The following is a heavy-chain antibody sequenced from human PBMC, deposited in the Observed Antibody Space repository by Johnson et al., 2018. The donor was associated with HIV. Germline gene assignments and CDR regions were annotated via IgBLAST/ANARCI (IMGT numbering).Heavy chain of an antibody. V-gene: IGHV3-30-3*01. CDR2: ISYGGNNQ. Sequence: VQLVESGGGVVQPGRSLRLSCAASAFTSSSYSMHWVRQAPGKGLAWVAVISYGGNNQYYADYVKGRFSIARDNSKNTLYLQMNSLRPEDTAMYYCAKDGLRLGVVSDFDIWGQGTMVTVSS. CDR1: AFTSSSYS. D-gene: IGHD3-3*01. CDR3: AKDGLRLGVVSDFDI. J-gene: IGHJ3*02.